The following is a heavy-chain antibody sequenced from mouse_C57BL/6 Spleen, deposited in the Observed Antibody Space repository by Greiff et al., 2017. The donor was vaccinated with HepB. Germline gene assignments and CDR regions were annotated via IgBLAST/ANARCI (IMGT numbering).Heavy chain of an antibody. Sequence: EVMLVESGGGLVQPGGSMKLSCVASGFTFSNYWMNWVRQSPEKGLEWVAQIRLKSDNYATHYAESVKGRFTIERDDSKSSVYLQMKNLRAEDTGFYYCAGFDYGGSILYAIDYWGQGTSVTVSS. J-gene: IGHJ4*01. CDR2: IRLKSDNYAT. CDR3: AGFDYGGSILYAIDY. D-gene: IGHD1-1*02. CDR1: GFTFSNYW. V-gene: IGHV6-3*01.